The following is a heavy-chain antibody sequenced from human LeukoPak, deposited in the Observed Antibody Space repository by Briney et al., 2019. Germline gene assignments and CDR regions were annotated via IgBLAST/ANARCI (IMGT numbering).Heavy chain of an antibody. D-gene: IGHD1-7*01. CDR3: ARGARTTPFDY. V-gene: IGHV3-53*01. Sequence: GGSLRLSCAASGFTFNNFAMSWVRQAPGKGLEWVSVIYSGGSTYYADSVKGRFTISRDNSKNTLYLQMNSLRAEDTAVYYCARGARTTPFDYWGQGTLVTVSS. CDR2: IYSGGST. J-gene: IGHJ4*02. CDR1: GFTFNNFA.